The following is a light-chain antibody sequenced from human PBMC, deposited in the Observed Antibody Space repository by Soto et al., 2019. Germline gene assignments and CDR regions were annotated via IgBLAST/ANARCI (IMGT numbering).Light chain of an antibody. V-gene: IGKV1-12*02. CDR2: ATS. Sequence: IQLTQSPSSVSASVGDRVTISCRASQDISSWLAWYQQKPEKAPKPLIYATSSLQSGVRSRVSGSRSGTSFTFTISSLQAEDFATYYCEEAHGFPWTFGHGTRV. CDR1: QDISSW. CDR3: EEAHGFPWT. J-gene: IGKJ1*01.